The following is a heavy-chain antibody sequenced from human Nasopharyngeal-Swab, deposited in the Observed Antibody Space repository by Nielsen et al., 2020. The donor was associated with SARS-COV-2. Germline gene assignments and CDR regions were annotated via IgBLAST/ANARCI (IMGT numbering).Heavy chain of an antibody. D-gene: IGHD6-6*01. J-gene: IGHJ6*03. CDR3: ARDWGQLVPHYYMDV. CDR1: GFTFSSYA. V-gene: IGHV3-30-3*01. Sequence: GESLKISCAASGFTFSSYAMHWVRQAPGKGLEWVAVISYDGSNKYYADSVKGRFTISRDNSKNTLYLQMNSLRAEDTAVYYCARDWGQLVPHYYMDVWGKGTTVTVSS. CDR2: ISYDGSNK.